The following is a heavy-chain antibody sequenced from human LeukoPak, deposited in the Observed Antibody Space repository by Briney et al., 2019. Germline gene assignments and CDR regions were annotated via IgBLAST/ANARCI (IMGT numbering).Heavy chain of an antibody. V-gene: IGHV3-23*01. Sequence: GGSLRLSCAASGFTFSSYAMSWVRQAPGKGLEWVSAISGSGGSTYYADSVKGRFTISRDNSKNTLYLQMNSLRAEDTAVYYCAKDRAIRRHTAMVKGAFDYWGQGTLVTVSS. CDR2: ISGSGGST. CDR1: GFTFSSYA. CDR3: AKDRAIRRHTAMVKGAFDY. D-gene: IGHD5-18*01. J-gene: IGHJ4*02.